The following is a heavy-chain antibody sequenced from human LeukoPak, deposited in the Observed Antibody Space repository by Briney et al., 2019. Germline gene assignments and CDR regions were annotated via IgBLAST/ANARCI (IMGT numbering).Heavy chain of an antibody. CDR1: GFTFSSYN. CDR2: ISSSSSYI. J-gene: IGHJ4*02. Sequence: GRSLRLSCAASGFTFSSYNMSWVCQAPGKGLEWVSYISSSSSYIYTADSVKGRFTISRDNANNSLYLQMNSLRAEDTAVDYCARSQGTIASPIDYWGQGTLVTVSA. V-gene: IGHV3-21*06. D-gene: IGHD6-13*01. CDR3: ARSQGTIASPIDY.